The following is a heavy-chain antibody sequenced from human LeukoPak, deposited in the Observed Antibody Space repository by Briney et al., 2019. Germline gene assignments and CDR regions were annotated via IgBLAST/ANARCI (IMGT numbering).Heavy chain of an antibody. D-gene: IGHD4-17*01. J-gene: IGHJ6*02. V-gene: IGHV3-30-3*02. CDR2: ASHDGSNK. Sequence: PGGSLRLSCAASGLTFRSYVMHWVRQAPGKGLEWVAAASHDGSNKFYADSVKGRFSVSRDNSKNTLSLQMNSLRAEDTALYYCAKSFDYGDYYYGMDVWGQGTTVTVSS. CDR3: AKSFDYGDYYYGMDV. CDR1: GLTFRSYV.